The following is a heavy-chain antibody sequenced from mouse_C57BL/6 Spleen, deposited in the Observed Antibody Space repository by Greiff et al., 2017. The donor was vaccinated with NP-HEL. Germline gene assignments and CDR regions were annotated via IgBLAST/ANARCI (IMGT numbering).Heavy chain of an antibody. CDR1: GYSFTDYN. Sequence: EVQLQQSGPELVQPGASVKISCKASGYSFTDYNMNWVKQSNGKSLEWIGVINPNYGTTSYNQKFKGKATLTVDQSSSTAYMQLNSLTSEDSAVYYCARRKYDSNYGFNWYFDVWGTGTTVTVSS. CDR3: ARRKYDSNYGFNWYFDV. D-gene: IGHD2-5*01. CDR2: INPNYGTT. V-gene: IGHV1-39*01. J-gene: IGHJ1*03.